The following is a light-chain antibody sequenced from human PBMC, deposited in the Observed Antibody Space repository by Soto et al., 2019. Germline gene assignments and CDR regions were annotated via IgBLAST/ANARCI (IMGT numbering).Light chain of an antibody. V-gene: IGKV3-15*01. CDR3: QHYNNWPPT. CDR1: ESVHRN. Sequence: EMVMTQSPATLSVSPGERVTLSCRASESVHRNLAWDQQKPGQGPSLLIYYASTRATGVPDRFTGSGSGTEFTLTISSLQSEDSGVYHCQHYNNWPPTFGPGTKVEIK. CDR2: YAS. J-gene: IGKJ3*01.